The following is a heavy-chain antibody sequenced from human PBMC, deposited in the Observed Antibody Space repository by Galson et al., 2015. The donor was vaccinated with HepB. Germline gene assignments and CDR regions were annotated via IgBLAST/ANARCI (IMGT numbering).Heavy chain of an antibody. J-gene: IGHJ4*02. Sequence: SLRLSCAASGFTFSNYGIHWVRQAPGKGLEWVAVIWYDGSNKYYADSVKGRFTISRDNSKNTLYLQMNSLRAEDTAVYYCARDPASGVVITYFDYWGQGTLVTVSS. V-gene: IGHV3-33*01. D-gene: IGHD3-22*01. CDR1: GFTFSNYG. CDR3: ARDPASGVVITYFDY. CDR2: IWYDGSNK.